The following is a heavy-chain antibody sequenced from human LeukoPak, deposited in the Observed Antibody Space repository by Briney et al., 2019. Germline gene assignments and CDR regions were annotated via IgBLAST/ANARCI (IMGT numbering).Heavy chain of an antibody. CDR1: GFTFSSPA. CDR3: ARVISEYTSRSPGRFDS. Sequence: GGSLRLSCAASGFTFSSPAMHWVRQAPGKGLEWVAIISYDGSNKYYADSVKGRFTLFRDNSKNTLYLQMESLRAEDTAVYYCARVISEYTSRSPGRFDSWGQGTLVTVSS. CDR2: ISYDGSNK. D-gene: IGHD5-12*01. V-gene: IGHV3-30-3*01. J-gene: IGHJ4*02.